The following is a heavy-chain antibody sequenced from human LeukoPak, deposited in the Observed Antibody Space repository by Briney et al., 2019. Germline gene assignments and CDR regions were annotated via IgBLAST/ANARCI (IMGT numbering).Heavy chain of an antibody. D-gene: IGHD6-19*01. V-gene: IGHV3-48*03. CDR2: ISSGSTI. J-gene: IGHJ4*02. Sequence: GGSLRLSRAASGFTFSSYEMNWVRQAPGKGLEWVSYISSGSTIYDADSVKGRFTISRDNAKNSLYLQMNSLRAEDTAVYYCARESIAVAGAPFDYWGQGTLVTVSS. CDR3: ARESIAVAGAPFDY. CDR1: GFTFSSYE.